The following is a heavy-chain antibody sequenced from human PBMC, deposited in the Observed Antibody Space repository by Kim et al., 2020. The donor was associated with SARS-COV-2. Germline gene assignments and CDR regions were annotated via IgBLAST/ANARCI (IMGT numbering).Heavy chain of an antibody. CDR1: GFTFSSHG. D-gene: IGHD2-2*01. J-gene: IGHJ3*02. CDR3: ARGYCRSASCFNAFDI. Sequence: GGSLRLSCVASGFTFSSHGMHWVRQAPGKGLEWVAVIWYDGNNKYYADSVKGRFTISRDNFKNTLYLQMNSLRAEDTAVYYCARGYCRSASCFNAFDIWGQGTMVPVSS. CDR2: IWYDGNNK. V-gene: IGHV3-33*01.